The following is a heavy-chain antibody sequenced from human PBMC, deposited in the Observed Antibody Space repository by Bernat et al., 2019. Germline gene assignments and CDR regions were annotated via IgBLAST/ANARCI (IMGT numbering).Heavy chain of an antibody. CDR1: GGSISSYY. CDR2: IYYSGST. D-gene: IGHD6-19*01. J-gene: IGHJ6*02. CDR3: ARGAVAGTLYYYYYGMDV. Sequence: QVQLQESGPGLVKPSETLSLTCTVSGGSISSYYWSWIRQPPGKGLEWIGYIYYSGSTNYNPSLKSRFTISVDTSKNQFSLKLSSVTAADTAVYYCARGAVAGTLYYYYYGMDVWGQGTTVTVSS. V-gene: IGHV4-59*01.